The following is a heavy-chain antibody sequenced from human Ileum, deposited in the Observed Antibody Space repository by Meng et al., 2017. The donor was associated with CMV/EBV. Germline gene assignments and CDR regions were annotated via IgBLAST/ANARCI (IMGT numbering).Heavy chain of an antibody. J-gene: IGHJ6*02. V-gene: IGHV4-39*01. Sequence: SETLSLTCTVSGGSISSSNYYWGWIRQPPGKGLEWIGSIYYSGSTYYNPSLKSRVTLSVDTSKNQFSLKLSSVTAADTALYYCARLRYYYGMDVWGQGTTVTGSS. CDR2: IYYSGST. D-gene: IGHD4-17*01. CDR1: GGSISSSNYY. CDR3: ARLRYYYGMDV.